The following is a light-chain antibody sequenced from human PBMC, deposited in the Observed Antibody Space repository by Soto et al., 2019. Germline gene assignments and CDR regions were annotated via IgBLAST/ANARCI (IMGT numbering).Light chain of an antibody. CDR1: QSISNS. V-gene: IGKV1-39*01. J-gene: IGKJ2*01. Sequence: DIQMTQSLSSLSASVGDTVTITCRASQSISNSLSWYQQKPGKAPKFLIYVASTLQRGVPSRSSGSGSGTDFTLTISSLQPDDLATYYCHQTFSPPYTFGQGTKLQLK. CDR3: HQTFSPPYT. CDR2: VAS.